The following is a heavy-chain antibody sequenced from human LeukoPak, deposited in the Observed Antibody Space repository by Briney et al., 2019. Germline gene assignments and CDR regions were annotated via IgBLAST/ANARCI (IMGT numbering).Heavy chain of an antibody. Sequence: SETLYLICTVSGGPIRNSYWSWVRHSAGTGLQSIGRIHGTLGSTNHNPSLKSRVVMSLDTSSNQFSLRLSAMSAADTATYYCARIFDRDIWGQGTLVTVSP. D-gene: IGHD3-3*01. CDR3: ARIFDRDI. V-gene: IGHV4-4*07. CDR1: GGPIRNSY. CDR2: IHGTLGST. J-gene: IGHJ3*02.